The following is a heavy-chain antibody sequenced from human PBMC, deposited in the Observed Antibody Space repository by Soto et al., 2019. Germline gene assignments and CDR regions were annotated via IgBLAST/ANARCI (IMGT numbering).Heavy chain of an antibody. J-gene: IGHJ4*02. D-gene: IGHD3-22*01. V-gene: IGHV2-5*02. CDR2: IYWDDDK. Sequence: QITLKESGPTLVKPTQTLTLTCTFSGFSLSTSGVGVGWIRQPPGKALEWLALIYWDDDKRYSPSLKSRLTITKDTSKNPVVLTMTNMDPVDTATYYCAHRTYLYDSSGYYYAPFDYWGQGTLVTVSS. CDR3: AHRTYLYDSSGYYYAPFDY. CDR1: GFSLSTSGVG.